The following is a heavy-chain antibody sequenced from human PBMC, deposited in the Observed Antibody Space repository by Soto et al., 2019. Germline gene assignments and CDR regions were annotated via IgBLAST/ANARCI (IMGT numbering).Heavy chain of an antibody. CDR1: GESFSCYI. Sequence: QVQLQQSGAGLLKPSETLSLTCAVYGESFSCYIWTWIRQTPGKGLQWIGQINHSGSASYNPSLKSRVTISVHTSNSQFSLELSSVTAADTAVYYCARGLITGSHYSGGWYYFDSWGQGTQVTVSS. V-gene: IGHV4-34*01. D-gene: IGHD6-19*01. J-gene: IGHJ4*02. CDR3: ARGLITGSHYSGGWYYFDS. CDR2: INHSGSA.